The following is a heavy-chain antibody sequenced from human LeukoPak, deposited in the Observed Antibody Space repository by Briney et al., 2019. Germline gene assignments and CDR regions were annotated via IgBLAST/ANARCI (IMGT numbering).Heavy chain of an antibody. CDR2: IYPGDSDT. CDR1: GYSFTSHW. CDR3: ARFSLYYDSSGVDY. Sequence: PGESLKISCKGSGYSFTSHWIAWVRQMPGKGLEWMGIIYPGDSDTRYSPSFQGQVTISADKSISTAYLQWSSLKASDTAMYYRARFSLYYDSSGVDYWGQGTLVTVSS. V-gene: IGHV5-51*01. D-gene: IGHD3-22*01. J-gene: IGHJ4*02.